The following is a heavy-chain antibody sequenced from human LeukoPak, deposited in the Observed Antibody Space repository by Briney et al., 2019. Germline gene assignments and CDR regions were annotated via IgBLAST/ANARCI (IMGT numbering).Heavy chain of an antibody. Sequence: GASVTVSCKASGYTFTRYLIQWVRQAPGRGVEWVGWINPHNGGTKYAQKFQGRVTMTIDTSIATADMELRRLTSDDTAVYYCARAFEWELLIFRIGPWGQGTLVTVSS. J-gene: IGHJ5*02. D-gene: IGHD1-26*01. CDR3: ARAFEWELLIFRIGP. CDR1: GYTFTRYL. CDR2: INPHNGGT. V-gene: IGHV1-2*02.